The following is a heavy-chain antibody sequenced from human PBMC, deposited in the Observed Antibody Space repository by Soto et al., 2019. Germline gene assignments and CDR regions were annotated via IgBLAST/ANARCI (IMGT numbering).Heavy chain of an antibody. V-gene: IGHV3-33*01. CDR2: IWYDGSNK. CDR1: GFTFSSYG. CDR3: ARNYYGSGSYYSATPNWFDP. J-gene: IGHJ5*02. D-gene: IGHD3-10*01. Sequence: QVQLVESGGGVVQPGRSLRLSCAASGFTFSSYGMHWVRQAPGKGLEWVAVIWYDGSNKYYADSVKGRFTISRDNSKNKLYLQMNSLRAEDTAVYYCARNYYGSGSYYSATPNWFDPWGQGTLVTVSS.